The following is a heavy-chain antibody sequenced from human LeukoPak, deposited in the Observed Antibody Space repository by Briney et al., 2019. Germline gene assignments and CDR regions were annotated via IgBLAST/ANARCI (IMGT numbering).Heavy chain of an antibody. Sequence: ASVKVSCKASGYAFSTYGISWVRLAPGQGLEWMGWISPYNDDTNSAPKLQGRITMTTDISASTAYMELRSLRSDDTAVYYCARDERNTCRAADCYYFDYWGQGTLVTVSS. D-gene: IGHD2-21*02. CDR3: ARDERNTCRAADCYYFDY. J-gene: IGHJ4*02. V-gene: IGHV1-18*01. CDR2: ISPYNDDT. CDR1: GYAFSTYG.